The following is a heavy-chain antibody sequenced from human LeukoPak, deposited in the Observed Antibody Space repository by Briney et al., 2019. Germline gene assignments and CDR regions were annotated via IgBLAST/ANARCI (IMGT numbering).Heavy chain of an antibody. Sequence: ASVKVSCKASGGTFSSYGISWVRQAPGQGLEWMGWISAYNGNTNYAQKLQGRVTMTTDTSTSTAYMELRSLRSDDTAVYYCARDQGGSYFPYYFDYWGQGTLVTVSS. D-gene: IGHD1-26*01. V-gene: IGHV1-18*01. CDR1: GGTFSSYG. J-gene: IGHJ4*02. CDR2: ISAYNGNT. CDR3: ARDQGGSYFPYYFDY.